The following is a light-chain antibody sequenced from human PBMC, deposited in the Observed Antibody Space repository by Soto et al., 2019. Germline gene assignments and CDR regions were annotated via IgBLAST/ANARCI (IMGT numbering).Light chain of an antibody. J-gene: IGLJ1*01. CDR3: SSYTSSSTRV. CDR2: EAS. CDR1: SSDVGGYNY. V-gene: IGLV2-14*01. Sequence: QSVLTQPASVSGSPGQSITISCTGTSSDVGGYNYVSWYQQHPGKAPKLMIYEASKRPSGVPDRFSGSKSGNTASLTVSGLQAEDEADYYCSSYTSSSTRVFGTGTKVTVL.